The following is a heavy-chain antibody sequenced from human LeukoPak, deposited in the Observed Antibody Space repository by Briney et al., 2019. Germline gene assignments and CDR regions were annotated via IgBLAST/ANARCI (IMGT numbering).Heavy chain of an antibody. V-gene: IGHV4-59*01. CDR2: IYYSGST. J-gene: IGHJ3*02. CDR1: GGSIGGYY. Sequence: PSETLSLTCSVSGGSIGGYYWSWVRQTPGKGLEWIECIYYSGSTDYNPSLKSRVTISVDTSKNHFSLRLNSVTAADTAVYYCARRSAFLNAFDIWGQGTLVTVSS. CDR3: ARRSAFLNAFDI.